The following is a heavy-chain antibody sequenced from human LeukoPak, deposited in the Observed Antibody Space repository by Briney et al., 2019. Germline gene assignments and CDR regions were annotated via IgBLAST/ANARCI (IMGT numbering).Heavy chain of an antibody. CDR1: GFTFTNNF. CDR3: ARTPREYYYGSGSSGYMDV. Sequence: GGSLRLSCAASGFTFTNNFMSWVRQAPGKGLEWVSYISSSGSTIYYADSVKGRFTISRDNAKNPLYLQMNSLRAEDTAVYYCARTPREYYYGSGSSGYMDVWGKGTTVTISS. CDR2: ISSSGSTI. J-gene: IGHJ6*04. V-gene: IGHV3-48*04. D-gene: IGHD3-10*01.